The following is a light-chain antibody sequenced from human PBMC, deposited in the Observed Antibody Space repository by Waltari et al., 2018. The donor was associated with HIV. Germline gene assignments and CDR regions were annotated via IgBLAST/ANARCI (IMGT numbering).Light chain of an antibody. CDR2: DAS. J-gene: IGKJ3*01. Sequence: DIPMTQSPSSLSASVGDRVPITCQASQDSYNHLHWYQQKPGKAPKLLIYDASNLETGVPSRFSGSGSGTDFTFTISSLQPEDIATYYCQQYDNLPFTFGPGTKVDIK. CDR1: QDSYNH. V-gene: IGKV1-33*01. CDR3: QQYDNLPFT.